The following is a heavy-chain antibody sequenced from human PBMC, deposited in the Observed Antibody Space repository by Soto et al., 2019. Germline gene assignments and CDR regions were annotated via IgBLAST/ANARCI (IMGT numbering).Heavy chain of an antibody. CDR2: IKQDGSEK. J-gene: IGHJ6*02. CDR1: GFTFSSYW. Sequence: PGGSLRLSCAASGFTFSSYWMSWVRQAPGKGLEWVANIKQDGSEKYYVDSVKGRFTISRDNAKNSLYLQMNSLRAEDTAVYYCASPRYSSSSHYYYGMDVWGQGTTVTV. D-gene: IGHD6-6*01. V-gene: IGHV3-7*03. CDR3: ASPRYSSSSHYYYGMDV.